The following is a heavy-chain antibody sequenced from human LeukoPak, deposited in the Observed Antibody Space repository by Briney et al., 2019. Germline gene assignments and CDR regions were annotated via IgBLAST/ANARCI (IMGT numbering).Heavy chain of an antibody. J-gene: IGHJ6*03. CDR3: ARQTAGVAYYYYMDV. D-gene: IGHD1-14*01. CDR2: INHSGST. CDR1: GGSFSGYY. Sequence: PSETLSLTCAVYGGSFSGYYWSWIRQPPGKGLEWIGEINHSGSTNYNPSLKSRVTISVDTSKNQFSLKLSSVTAADTAVYYCARQTAGVAYYYYMDVWGKGTTVTVSS. V-gene: IGHV4-34*01.